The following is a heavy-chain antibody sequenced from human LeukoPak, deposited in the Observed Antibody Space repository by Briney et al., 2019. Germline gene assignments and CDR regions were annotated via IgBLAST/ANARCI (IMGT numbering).Heavy chain of an antibody. V-gene: IGHV3-73*01. Sequence: GGSLRLSCAASGLTFSGSAMHWVRQASGKGLEWVGRIRSKANSYATAYAASVKGRFTISRDDSKNTAYLQMNSLKTEDTAVYYCTRHVDIVATTHYYYYYGMDVWGQGTTVTVSS. D-gene: IGHD5-12*01. CDR3: TRHVDIVATTHYYYYYGMDV. CDR2: IRSKANSYAT. CDR1: GLTFSGSA. J-gene: IGHJ6*02.